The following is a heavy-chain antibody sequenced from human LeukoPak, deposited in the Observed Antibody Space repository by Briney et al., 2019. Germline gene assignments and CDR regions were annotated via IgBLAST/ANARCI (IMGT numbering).Heavy chain of an antibody. CDR1: GFIFTDYG. CDR2: IRYDGSDK. J-gene: IGHJ4*02. D-gene: IGHD3-16*01. Sequence: GGSLRLSCAASGFIFTDYGMHWVRQAPGKGLEWLTFIRYDGSDKYYADSVKGRFTISRDNAKNSLYLQMNSLRAEDTAVYYCASNMGECWGQGTQVTVSS. V-gene: IGHV3-30*02. CDR3: ASNMGEC.